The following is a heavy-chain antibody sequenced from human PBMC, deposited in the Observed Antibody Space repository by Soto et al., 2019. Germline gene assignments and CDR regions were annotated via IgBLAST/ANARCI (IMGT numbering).Heavy chain of an antibody. CDR2: IWYDGSNK. Sequence: AGGSLRLSCAASGFTFSSYGIHWGRQAPGKGLEWVAVIWYDGSNKYYADSVKGRFTISRDNSKNTLYLQMNSLRAEDTAVYYCARDRGPYYYDSSGSAGYWGQGTLVTVSS. CDR3: ARDRGPYYYDSSGSAGY. V-gene: IGHV3-33*01. J-gene: IGHJ4*02. D-gene: IGHD3-22*01. CDR1: GFTFSSYG.